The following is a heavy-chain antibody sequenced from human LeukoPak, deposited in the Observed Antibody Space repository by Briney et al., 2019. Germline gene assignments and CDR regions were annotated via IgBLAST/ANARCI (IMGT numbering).Heavy chain of an antibody. CDR2: INWNSGTM. V-gene: IGHV3-9*01. CDR3: AKDPYMDV. Sequence: QPGRPLRLSCAASGFSFADATMHWVRQVPGKGLEWVSGINWNSGTMGYADSVKGRFTVSRDNAKNSLYLQMNSLKTEDTALYYCAKDPYMDVWGKGTTVTVSS. CDR1: GFSFADAT. J-gene: IGHJ6*03.